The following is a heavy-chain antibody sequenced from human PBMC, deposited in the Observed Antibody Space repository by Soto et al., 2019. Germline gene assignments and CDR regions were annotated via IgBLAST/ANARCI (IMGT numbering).Heavy chain of an antibody. Sequence: PSETLSLTCTVSGGSISSYYWSWIRQPPGKGLEWIGYIYYSGSTNYNPSLKSRVTISVDTSKNQFSLKLSSVTAADTAVYYCARLQEVVFDYWGQGTLVTVSS. CDR3: ARLQEVVFDY. CDR1: GGSISSYY. CDR2: IYYSGST. V-gene: IGHV4-59*08. D-gene: IGHD2-15*01. J-gene: IGHJ4*02.